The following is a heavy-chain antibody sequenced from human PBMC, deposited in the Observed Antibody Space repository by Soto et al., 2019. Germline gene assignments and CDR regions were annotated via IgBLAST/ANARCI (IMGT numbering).Heavy chain of an antibody. CDR3: ATCPRGY. CDR2: IDPSRGAT. J-gene: IGHJ4*02. CDR1: GYPFISYY. Sequence: QVQLMQSGAEVKRPGASVKISCKPSGYPFISYYIHWVRQAPGQGLEWVGLIDPSRGATSYAERFQGRLSITSDKSTATAYMNDWSLTSDDTAIYYWATCPRGYWGQGTLVSVSS. V-gene: IGHV1-46*01.